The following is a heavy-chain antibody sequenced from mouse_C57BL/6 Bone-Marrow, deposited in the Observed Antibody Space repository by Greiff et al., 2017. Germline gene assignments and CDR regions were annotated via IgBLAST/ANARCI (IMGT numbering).Heavy chain of an antibody. CDR2: FYPGSGSI. J-gene: IGHJ2*01. CDR1: GYNFTEYT. V-gene: IGHV1-62-2*01. CDR3: ARHERYYDYEGYFDY. Sequence: QVQLQQSGAELVKPGASVKLSCKASGYNFTEYTIHWVKQRSGQGLEWIGWFYPGSGSIKYNERFKDKATLTADKSSNTVYMELSILTSEDSAVYFCARHERYYDYEGYFDYWGQGTTLTVSS. D-gene: IGHD2-4*01.